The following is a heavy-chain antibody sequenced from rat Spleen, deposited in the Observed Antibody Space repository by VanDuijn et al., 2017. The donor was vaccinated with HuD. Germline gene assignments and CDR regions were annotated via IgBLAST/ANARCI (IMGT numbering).Heavy chain of an antibody. D-gene: IGHD4-3*01. CDR2: ISTSGGST. J-gene: IGHJ2*01. CDR1: GFTFSDYY. Sequence: EVQLVESDGGLVQPGRSLKLSCAASGFTFSDYYMAWVRQAPTKGLEWVATISTSGGSTYYRDSVKGRFTISRDNAKRTLYLQMNSLRAEDTATYYCTRTPYSGLDYWGQGVMVTVSS. V-gene: IGHV5-25*01. CDR3: TRTPYSGLDY.